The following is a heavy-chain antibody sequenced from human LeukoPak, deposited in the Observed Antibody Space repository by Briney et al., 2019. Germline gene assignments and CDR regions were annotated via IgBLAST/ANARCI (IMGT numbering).Heavy chain of an antibody. Sequence: PGGSLRLSCAASGFTFSSYEMNWVRQAPGKGLEWVSYISSSGSTIYYADSVKGRFTISRDNAKNSLYLQMNSLRAEDTAVYYCARVEAATGAFDYWGQGTLVTVSS. CDR3: ARVEAATGAFDY. J-gene: IGHJ4*02. V-gene: IGHV3-48*03. D-gene: IGHD2-15*01. CDR2: ISSSGSTI. CDR1: GFTFSSYE.